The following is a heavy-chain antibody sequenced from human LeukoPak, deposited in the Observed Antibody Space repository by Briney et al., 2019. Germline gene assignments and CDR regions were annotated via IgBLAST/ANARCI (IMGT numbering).Heavy chain of an antibody. Sequence: PWASVKVSCKASGYTFTSYYMHWVRQAPGQGLEWMGLINPTGGSTGYAQKFQGRVTMTRDMSTSTAYMELSSLRSEDTAVYYCARAHIILKLLWFGEGPYYFDYWGQGTLVTVSS. CDR3: ARAHIILKLLWFGEGPYYFDY. J-gene: IGHJ4*02. CDR2: INPTGGST. CDR1: GYTFTSYY. V-gene: IGHV1-46*01. D-gene: IGHD3-10*01.